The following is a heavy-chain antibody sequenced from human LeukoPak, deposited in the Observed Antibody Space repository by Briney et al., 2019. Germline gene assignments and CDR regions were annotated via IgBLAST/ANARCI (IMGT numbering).Heavy chain of an antibody. CDR2: IYYSGST. J-gene: IGHJ4*02. Sequence: PPETLSLTCTVSGGSISSYYWSWIRQSPGKGLEWIGYIYYSGSTNYNPSLKSRVTISVDTSKNQFSLKLSSVTAADTAVYYCARHPDMGDFDYWGQGTLVTVSS. V-gene: IGHV4-59*08. D-gene: IGHD3-9*01. CDR1: GGSISSYY. CDR3: ARHPDMGDFDY.